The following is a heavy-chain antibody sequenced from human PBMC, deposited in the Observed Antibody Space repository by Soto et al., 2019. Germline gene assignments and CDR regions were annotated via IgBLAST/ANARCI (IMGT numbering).Heavy chain of an antibody. CDR2: ISVYNGNI. Sequence: QVQLLQSGAEVKKPGASVKVSCKASGYMFNTYGITWVRQAPGQGLEWMGWISVYNGNIDYAPKFEGRVTMTIDTPTNPGYLEVKSLTSHRPGVDFWAKTDGSGDFFPAFEYWGQGTPVSVSS. CDR3: AKTDGSGDFFPAFEY. CDR1: GYMFNTYG. J-gene: IGHJ4*02. D-gene: IGHD3-10*01. V-gene: IGHV1-18*01.